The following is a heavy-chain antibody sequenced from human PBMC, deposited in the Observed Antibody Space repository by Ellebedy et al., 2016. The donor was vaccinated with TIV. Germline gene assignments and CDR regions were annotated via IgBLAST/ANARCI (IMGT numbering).Heavy chain of an antibody. V-gene: IGHV4-61*01. Sequence: SETLSLXXSVSGGSVNSDSHYWSWIRQPPGKGLEWIANINYSGSTKYNPSLKSRVTISADTSKNQFSLELSSVTAADTAVYFCANSLGVSTGLDYWGQGILVTVSS. CDR1: GGSVNSDSHY. J-gene: IGHJ4*02. D-gene: IGHD5/OR15-5a*01. CDR3: ANSLGVSTGLDY. CDR2: INYSGST.